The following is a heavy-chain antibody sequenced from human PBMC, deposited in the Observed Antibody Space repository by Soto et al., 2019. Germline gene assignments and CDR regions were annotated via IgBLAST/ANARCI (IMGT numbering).Heavy chain of an antibody. CDR3: ARSLDSVVVPAAMGYYGIDV. D-gene: IGHD2-2*03. CDR1: GGTFSSYA. CDR2: IIPIFGTA. V-gene: IGHV1-69*01. J-gene: IGHJ6*02. Sequence: QVQLVQSGAEVKKPGSSVKVSCKASGGTFSSYAISWVRQAPGQGLEWMGGIIPIFGTANYAQKFQGRVTITADESTSTAYMELSSLRSEDTAVYYCARSLDSVVVPAAMGYYGIDVWGQGTTVTVSS.